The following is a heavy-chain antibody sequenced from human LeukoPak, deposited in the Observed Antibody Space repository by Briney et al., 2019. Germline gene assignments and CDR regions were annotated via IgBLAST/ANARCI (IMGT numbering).Heavy chain of an antibody. CDR3: ARARSPSSGYLLRDHNWFDP. V-gene: IGHV1-69*05. J-gene: IGHJ5*02. CDR1: GGTFSSYA. CDR2: IVPIFGTA. Sequence: ASVKVSCKASGGTFSSYAISWVRQAPGQGLEWMGGIVPIFGTANYAQKFQGRVTITTDESTSTAYMELSSLRSEDTAVYYCARARSPSSGYLLRDHNWFDPWGQGTLVTVSS. D-gene: IGHD3-22*01.